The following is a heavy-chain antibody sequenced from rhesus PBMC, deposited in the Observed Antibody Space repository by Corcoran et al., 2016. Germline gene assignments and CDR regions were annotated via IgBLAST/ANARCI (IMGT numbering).Heavy chain of an antibody. CDR3: TTVGFDY. V-gene: IGHV3-186*01. J-gene: IGHJ4*01. D-gene: IGHD5-24*01. CDR1: GFTFSDYA. CDR2: IRSKYNNNAT. Sequence: EVQLVESGGGLVQPGGSLRLSCAASGFTFSDYAMSRVRQASGKGLEGAGNIRSKYNNNATEYDASGKDRFTISRDDSKNTRYLQMSSLKTEDTAVYYCTTVGFDYWGQGVLVTVSS.